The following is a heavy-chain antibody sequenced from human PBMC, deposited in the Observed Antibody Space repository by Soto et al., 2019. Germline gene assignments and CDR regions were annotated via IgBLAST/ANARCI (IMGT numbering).Heavy chain of an antibody. CDR2: ISPYNGNT. CDR1: GFTFNTYF. CDR3: ARDTSHSFYY. V-gene: IGHV1-18*01. J-gene: IGHJ4*02. D-gene: IGHD2-2*01. Sequence: HVQLLPSGGELKKPGASVKVSCNTSGFTFNTYFISWGRQAPGQGLEWMGWISPYNGNTKYGEKFQGRVTMTTDTITRTAYMELRNLRIDDTAVYYCARDTSHSFYYCGQGTLVTVSS.